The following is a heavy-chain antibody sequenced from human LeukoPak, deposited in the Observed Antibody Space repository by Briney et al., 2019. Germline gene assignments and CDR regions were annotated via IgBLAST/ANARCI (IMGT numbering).Heavy chain of an antibody. J-gene: IGHJ4*02. Sequence: PGGSLRLSCAASGFTFSSYGMHWVRQAPGKGLEWVAVISYDGSNKYYADSVKGRFTISRDNSKNTLYLQMNSLRAEDTAVYYCAKAIPLAMVRGDVDYWGQGTLVTVSS. CDR1: GFTFSSYG. CDR2: ISYDGSNK. CDR3: AKAIPLAMVRGDVDY. V-gene: IGHV3-30*18. D-gene: IGHD3-10*01.